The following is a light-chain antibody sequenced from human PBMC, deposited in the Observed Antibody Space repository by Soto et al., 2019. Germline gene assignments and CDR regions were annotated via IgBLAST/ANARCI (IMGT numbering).Light chain of an antibody. J-gene: IGKJ5*01. CDR1: QSVSSY. CDR3: QQRSAWPQIT. Sequence: EIVLTQSPATLSLSPGGRATLSRRASQSVSSYLAWYQQKPGQAPRLLIYDASNRATGIPARFSGSGSGTDFTLTISSLDPEDFAVYYCQQRSAWPQITFGQGTRLEIK. V-gene: IGKV3-11*01. CDR2: DAS.